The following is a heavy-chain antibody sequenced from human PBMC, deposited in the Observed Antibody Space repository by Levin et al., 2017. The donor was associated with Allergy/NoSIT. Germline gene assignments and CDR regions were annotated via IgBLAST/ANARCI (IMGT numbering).Heavy chain of an antibody. D-gene: IGHD2-2*01. Sequence: KISCKASGGTFSSYAISWVRQAPGQGLEWMGGIIPIFGTANYAQKFQGRVTITADESTSTAYMELSSLRSEDTAVYYCARLISQNVVPAATNQKYYFDYWGQGTLVTVSS. J-gene: IGHJ4*02. CDR1: GGTFSSYA. V-gene: IGHV1-69*01. CDR2: IIPIFGTA. CDR3: ARLISQNVVPAATNQKYYFDY.